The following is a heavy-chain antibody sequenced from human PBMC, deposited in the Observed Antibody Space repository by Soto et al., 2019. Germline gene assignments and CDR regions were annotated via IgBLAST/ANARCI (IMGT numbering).Heavy chain of an antibody. Sequence: SETLSLTCTVSGGSISSGDYYWSWIRQPPGKGLEWIGYIYYSGSTYYNPSLKSRVTISVDTSMNQFSLKLSSVTAADTAVYYCARAPLDDFWSGYSDYWGQGTLVTVSS. CDR1: GGSISSGDYY. CDR3: ARAPLDDFWSGYSDY. CDR2: IYYSGST. V-gene: IGHV4-30-4*01. D-gene: IGHD3-3*01. J-gene: IGHJ4*02.